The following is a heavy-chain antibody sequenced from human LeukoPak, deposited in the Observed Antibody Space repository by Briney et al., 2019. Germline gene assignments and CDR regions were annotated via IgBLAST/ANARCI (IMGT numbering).Heavy chain of an antibody. CDR1: GYSISSGYY. V-gene: IGHV4-38-2*02. CDR3: ARGGYDFWSGHRFDP. CDR2: IYHSGST. J-gene: IGHJ5*02. D-gene: IGHD3-3*01. Sequence: PSETLSLTCTVSGYSISSGYYWGWIRQPPGKGLEWIGSIYHSGSTYYNPSLKSRVTISVDTSKNQFSLKLSSVTAADTAVYYCARGGYDFWSGHRFDPWGQGTLVTVSS.